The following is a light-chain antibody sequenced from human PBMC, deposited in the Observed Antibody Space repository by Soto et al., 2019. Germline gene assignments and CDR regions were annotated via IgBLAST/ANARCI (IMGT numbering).Light chain of an antibody. Sequence: IQMTQSPSSLSASVGDTVTITCRASQGIRNDLGWYQQKPGKAPKLLIHAASSLESGIPTRFSGSGSGTDFTFIISSLQAEDFATYHCQQSYSSPPTFGQGTKVDIK. CDR3: QQSYSSPPT. V-gene: IGKV1-6*01. CDR2: AAS. J-gene: IGKJ1*01. CDR1: QGIRND.